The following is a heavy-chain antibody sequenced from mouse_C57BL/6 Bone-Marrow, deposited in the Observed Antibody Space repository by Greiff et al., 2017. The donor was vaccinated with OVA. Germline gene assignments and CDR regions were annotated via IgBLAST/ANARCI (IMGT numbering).Heavy chain of an antibody. Sequence: EVQLQQSGAELVRPGASVKLSCTASGFNIKDDYMHWVKQRPEQGLEWIGWIDPENGDTEYASKFQGKATITADTSSNTAYLQHSRLTSEDTAVYYCTLYYYGSSWYFDVWGTGTTVTVSS. V-gene: IGHV14-4*01. D-gene: IGHD1-1*01. J-gene: IGHJ1*03. CDR2: IDPENGDT. CDR1: GFNIKDDY. CDR3: TLYYYGSSWYFDV.